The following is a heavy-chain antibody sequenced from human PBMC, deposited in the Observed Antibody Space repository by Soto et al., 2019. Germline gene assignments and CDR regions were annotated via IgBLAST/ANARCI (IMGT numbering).Heavy chain of an antibody. J-gene: IGHJ4*02. CDR3: ARGQRRGGSSGWSL. CDR1: GGSFRGFY. CDR2: INHVGIT. Sequence: SETLSLTCAVSGGSFRGFYWTWIRQSPGKGLEWLGDINHVGITNYNPSLKSRVSIPVDTSKGQFSLNLNSVTAADTAVYYCARGQRRGGSSGWSLWGQGTLFTVSS. D-gene: IGHD6-19*01. V-gene: IGHV4-34*01.